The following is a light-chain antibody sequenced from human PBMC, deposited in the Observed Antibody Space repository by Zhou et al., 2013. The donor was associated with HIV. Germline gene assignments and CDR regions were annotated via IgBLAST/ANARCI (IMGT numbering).Light chain of an antibody. CDR3: QQCDSLPXT. CDR1: QDISHF. Sequence: DIQMTQSPSSLSASVGDRVTITCQASQDISHFLNWYQQKPGKAPKLLIYATSNLETGVPSRFSGSGSETDFTFTISSLQPEDIATYYCQQCDSLPXTFGQGPSWRSN. CDR2: ATS. J-gene: IGKJ2*01. V-gene: IGKV1-33*01.